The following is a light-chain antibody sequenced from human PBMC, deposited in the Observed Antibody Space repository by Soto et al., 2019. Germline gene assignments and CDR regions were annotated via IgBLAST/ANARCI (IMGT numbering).Light chain of an antibody. CDR1: QSISSS. V-gene: IGKV1-39*01. J-gene: IGKJ1*01. CDR2: AAS. CDR3: QQADTFPRT. Sequence: DIQMTQSPSSLSASVGDRVTITCRASQSISSSLNWYQHKPGKAPKLLIYAASSLQTGVPSRFSGSRSGTDFALTISSLQREDFATYYCQQADTFPRTFGQGTKVEMK.